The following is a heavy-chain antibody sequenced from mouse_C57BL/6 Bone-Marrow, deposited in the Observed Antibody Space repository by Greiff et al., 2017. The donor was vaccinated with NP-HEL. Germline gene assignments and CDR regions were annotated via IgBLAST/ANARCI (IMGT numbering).Heavy chain of an antibody. CDR1: GYTFTSYT. D-gene: IGHD2-4*01. CDR3: AYDYDEDYFDY. J-gene: IGHJ2*01. V-gene: IGHV1-4*01. CDR2: INPSSGYT. Sequence: QVQLKESGAELARPGASVKMSCKASGYTFTSYTMHWVKQRPGQGLEWIGYINPSSGYTKYNQKFKDKATLTADKSSSTAYMQLSSLTSEDSAVYYCAYDYDEDYFDYWGQGTTLTVSS.